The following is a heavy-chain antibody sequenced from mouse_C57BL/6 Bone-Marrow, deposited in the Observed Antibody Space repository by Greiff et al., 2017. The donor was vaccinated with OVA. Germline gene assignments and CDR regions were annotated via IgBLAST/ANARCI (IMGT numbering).Heavy chain of an antibody. CDR2: IYPGSGSP. V-gene: IGHV1-55*01. CDR1: GYTFTSYW. J-gene: IGHJ3*01. CDR3: AREGYYYGSSPWFAY. Sequence: VQLQQPGAELVKPGASVKMSCKASGYTFTSYWITWVKQRPGQGLEWIGDIYPGSGSPNYNEKFKSKATLTVDTSSSTAYMQLSSLTSEDSAVYYCAREGYYYGSSPWFAYWGQGTLVTVSA. D-gene: IGHD1-1*01.